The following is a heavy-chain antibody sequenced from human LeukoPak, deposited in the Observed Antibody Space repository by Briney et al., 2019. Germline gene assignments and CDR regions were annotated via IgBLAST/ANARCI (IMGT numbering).Heavy chain of an antibody. CDR1: GFPFDDYA. CDR2: ISWNSGNI. V-gene: IGHV3-9*01. CDR3: AKGGAAADNYWYFDL. D-gene: IGHD6-13*01. J-gene: IGHJ2*01. Sequence: TGGSLTLSCSASGFPFDDYAMHWLRQAPGKGLEWVSGISWNSGNITYGDSVKGRFTISRDNAKNSLYLQMNSLRTEDTALYYCAKGGAAADNYWYFDLWGRGTLVTVSS.